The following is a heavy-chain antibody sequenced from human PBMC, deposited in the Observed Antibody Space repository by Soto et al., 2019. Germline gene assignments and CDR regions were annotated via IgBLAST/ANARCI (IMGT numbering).Heavy chain of an antibody. V-gene: IGHV3-30*18. CDR2: ISHDGSNK. Sequence: QVQLVESGGGVVQPGRSLRLSCAASGFTFSSYRMHWVRQARGKGLEWVAVISHDGSNKNYADSVKGRFTISRDNSKNTLYLQMNSLRAEDTAVYYCAKEAEMATAPLFDYWGQGTLVTVSS. CDR3: AKEAEMATAPLFDY. CDR1: GFTFSSYR. D-gene: IGHD5-18*01. J-gene: IGHJ4*02.